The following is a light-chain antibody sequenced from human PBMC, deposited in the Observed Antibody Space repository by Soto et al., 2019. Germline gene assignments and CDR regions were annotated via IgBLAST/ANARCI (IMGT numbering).Light chain of an antibody. CDR3: QQTDSFPLS. Sequence: DIQMTQSPSSVAASIGDRVTITCRASQGIRNWLAWYQQTPGKAPELLIFAASSMQIGVPSRFSGRGSGTEFTLTIDSLQPEDFATYYCQQTDSFPLSFGGGTKVEFK. J-gene: IGKJ4*01. V-gene: IGKV1D-12*01. CDR2: AAS. CDR1: QGIRNW.